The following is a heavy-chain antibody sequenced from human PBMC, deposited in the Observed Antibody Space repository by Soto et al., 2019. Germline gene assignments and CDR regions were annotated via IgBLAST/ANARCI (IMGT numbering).Heavy chain of an antibody. V-gene: IGHV3-7*01. J-gene: IGHJ1*01. CDR1: GFTFSSYW. CDR2: IKQDRSEI. Sequence: GGSLRLSCAASGFTFSSYWMSWVRQAPGKGLEWVAYIKQDRSEIYYVDSVKGRFTISRDNAKNSLYLQMNSLRAEDTAVYYCARDLRQQPGHAEYFQHWGQGTLVTVSS. CDR3: ARDLRQQPGHAEYFQH. D-gene: IGHD6-13*01.